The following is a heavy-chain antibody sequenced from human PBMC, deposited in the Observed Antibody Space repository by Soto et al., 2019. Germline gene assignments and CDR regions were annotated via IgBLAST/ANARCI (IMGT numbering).Heavy chain of an antibody. J-gene: IGHJ4*02. CDR3: XXXXXXXXXXXXXX. Sequence: GKGLEWVSVISDSGGSTYYADSVKGRFTMSRDNSKNTLYLQMSSLIAEDAAVYYXXXXXXXXXXXXXXXXGQGTLVTVSS. CDR2: ISDSGGST. V-gene: IGHV3-23*01.